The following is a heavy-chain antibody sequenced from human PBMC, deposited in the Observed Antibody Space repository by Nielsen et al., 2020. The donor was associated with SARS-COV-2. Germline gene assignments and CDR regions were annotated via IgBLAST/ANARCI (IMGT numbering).Heavy chain of an antibody. J-gene: IGHJ4*02. V-gene: IGHV3-30*18. Sequence: GGSLRLSCTASGFAFSDFGNHWGCQAPRTGLEWVSIMSIDGNKETYADSVKGRFTIIKDDSKNTLFLQMNSLRPEDTAVYYCAKDNGYGSGRGLGYFEYWGRGTLVTVSS. D-gene: IGHD3-10*01. CDR1: GFAFSDFG. CDR2: MSIDGNKE. CDR3: AKDNGYGSGRGLGYFEY.